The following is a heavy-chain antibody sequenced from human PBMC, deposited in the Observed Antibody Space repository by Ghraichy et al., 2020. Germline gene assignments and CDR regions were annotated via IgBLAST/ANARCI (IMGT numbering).Heavy chain of an antibody. Sequence: GESLNISCAASGFTFSSYSMNWVRQAPGKGLEWVSSISSSSSYIYYADSVKGRFTISKDNAKNSLYLQKNSLRAEDTAVYYCARDGYSSSWYLVDYYYGMDVWGQGTTVTVSS. J-gene: IGHJ6*02. D-gene: IGHD6-13*01. V-gene: IGHV3-21*01. CDR1: GFTFSSYS. CDR3: ARDGYSSSWYLVDYYYGMDV. CDR2: ISSSSSYI.